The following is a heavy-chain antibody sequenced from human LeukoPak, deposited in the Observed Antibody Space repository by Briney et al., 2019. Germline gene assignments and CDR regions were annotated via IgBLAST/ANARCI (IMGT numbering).Heavy chain of an antibody. J-gene: IGHJ4*02. CDR3: ARSGDYYDSSGYFASIDY. CDR1: GGSISSSSYY. V-gene: IGHV4-39*07. Sequence: SETLSLTCTVSGGSISSSSYYWGWIRQPPGKGLEWIGSIYYSGNTYYNPSLKSRVTISVDTSENQFSLKLSSVTAADTAVYYCARSGDYYDSSGYFASIDYWGQGTLVTVSS. CDR2: IYYSGNT. D-gene: IGHD3-22*01.